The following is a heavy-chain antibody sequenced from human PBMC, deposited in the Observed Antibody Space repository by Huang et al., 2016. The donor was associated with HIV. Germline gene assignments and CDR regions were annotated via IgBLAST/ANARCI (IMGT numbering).Heavy chain of an antibody. Sequence: QVQLVESGGGVVQPGGSLRLSCGASGFIFDHFGMHWVRQAPGKGLEWVAVIRSDGSNEYNGESVKGRFSISRDNFENMVYLQMNSLGDGDTAIYYCARAVDGFNSKGFYMDVWGKGTAVIVSS. V-gene: IGHV3-30*02. CDR1: GFIFDHFG. D-gene: IGHD5-12*01. CDR3: ARAVDGFNSKGFYMDV. J-gene: IGHJ6*03. CDR2: IRSDGSNE.